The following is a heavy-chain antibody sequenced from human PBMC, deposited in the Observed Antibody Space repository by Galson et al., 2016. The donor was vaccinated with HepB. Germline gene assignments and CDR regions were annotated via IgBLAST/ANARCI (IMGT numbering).Heavy chain of an antibody. CDR3: ARDTGSSSNSDY. D-gene: IGHD2-2*01. CDR2: ISDSGRTI. CDR1: GFTFSSNS. V-gene: IGHV3-48*02. J-gene: IGHJ4*02. Sequence: SLRLSCAASGFTFSSNSINWVRQAPGEGLEWVSYISDSGRTIYYADSVKGRFTVSRDNAKNSLYLQMNSLRDEDTAGYYWARDTGSSSNSDYWGQGTLVTVSS.